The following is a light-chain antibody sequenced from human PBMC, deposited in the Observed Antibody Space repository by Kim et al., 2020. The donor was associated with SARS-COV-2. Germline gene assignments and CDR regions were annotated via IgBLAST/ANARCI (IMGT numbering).Light chain of an antibody. V-gene: IGLV2-14*01. CDR1: SSDVGAYNY. CDR3: SSFASGRTYV. CDR2: DVT. J-gene: IGLJ1*01. Sequence: QSALTQPASVSGSPGQSITISCTGTSSDVGAYNYVSWYQQHPGKAPKLMIYDVTNRPSGVSDRFSGSKSGNTASLIISGVQAEDEADYYCSSFASGRTYVFGTGTKVTVL.